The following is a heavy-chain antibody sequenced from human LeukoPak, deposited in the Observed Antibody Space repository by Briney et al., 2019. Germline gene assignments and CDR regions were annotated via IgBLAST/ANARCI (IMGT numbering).Heavy chain of an antibody. CDR2: MYAFGDT. CDR1: GGSISSHY. J-gene: IGHJ6*04. D-gene: IGHD2-8*01. V-gene: IGHV4-4*07. CDR3: ARVSGKRCYMDV. Sequence: SETLSLTCSVSGGSISSHYWSWIRQPAGKGLEWIGRMYAFGDTDYNASLKSRVTMSIDTSKNQFSLNLTSVTAADTALHYCARVSGKRCYMDVWGKGTTITVSS.